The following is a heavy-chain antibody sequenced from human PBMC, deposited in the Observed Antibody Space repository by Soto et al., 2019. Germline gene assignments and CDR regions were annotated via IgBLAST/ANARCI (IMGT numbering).Heavy chain of an antibody. CDR2: IIPIFGTA. J-gene: IGHJ6*02. V-gene: IGHV1-69*13. CDR1: GGTFSSYA. D-gene: IGHD6-6*01. Sequence: SVKVSCKASGGTFSSYAISWVRQAPGQGLEWMGGIIPIFGTANYAQKFQGRVTITADESTSTAYMELSSLRSEDTAVYYCARGKRLVRLGYYYGMDVWGQGTTVTVSS. CDR3: ARGKRLVRLGYYYGMDV.